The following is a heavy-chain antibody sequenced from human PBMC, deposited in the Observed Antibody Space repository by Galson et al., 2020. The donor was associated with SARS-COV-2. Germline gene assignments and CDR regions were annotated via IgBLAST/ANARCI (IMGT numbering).Heavy chain of an antibody. D-gene: IGHD3-22*01. CDR3: ARLDYYDSSGLYDAFDI. CDR2: IDPSDSYT. V-gene: IGHV5-10-1*01. J-gene: IGHJ3*02. CDR1: GYSFTSYW. Sequence: HGESLKIFCKGSGYSFTSYWISWVRQMPGKGLEWMGRIDPSDSYTNYSPSFQGHVTISADKSISTAYLQWSSLKASDTAMYYCARLDYYDSSGLYDAFDIWGQGTMVTVSS.